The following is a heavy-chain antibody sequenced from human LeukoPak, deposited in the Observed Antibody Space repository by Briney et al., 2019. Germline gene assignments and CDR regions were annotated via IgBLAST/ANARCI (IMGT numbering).Heavy chain of an antibody. J-gene: IGHJ4*02. CDR1: GYTFTGYY. CDR2: INPNSGGT. Sequence: ASVKLSCKASGYTFTGYYMHWVRQAPGQGLEWMGWINPNSGGTNYAQKFQGRVTMTRDTSISTAYMELSRLRSDDTAVYYCAGDLVAITMVRGVMRYWGQGTLVTVSS. CDR3: AGDLVAITMVRGVMRY. D-gene: IGHD3-10*01. V-gene: IGHV1-2*02.